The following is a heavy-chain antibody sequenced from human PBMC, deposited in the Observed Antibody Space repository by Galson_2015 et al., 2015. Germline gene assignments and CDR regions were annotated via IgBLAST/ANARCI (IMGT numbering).Heavy chain of an antibody. V-gene: IGHV3-30*03. Sequence: SLRLSCAASGFTFSSYGMHWVRQAPGKGLEWVAVISYDGSNKYYADSVKGRFTISRDNSKNTLYLQMNSLRAEDTAVYYCARGGDYDMTMFGMDVWGQGTTVTVSS. CDR3: ARGGDYDMTMFGMDV. D-gene: IGHD3-9*01. CDR2: ISYDGSNK. J-gene: IGHJ6*02. CDR1: GFTFSSYG.